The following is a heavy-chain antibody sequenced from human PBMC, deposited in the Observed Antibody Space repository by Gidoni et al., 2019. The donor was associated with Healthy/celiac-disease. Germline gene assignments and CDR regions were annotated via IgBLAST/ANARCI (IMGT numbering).Heavy chain of an antibody. D-gene: IGHD3-3*01. CDR1: GFTFSSYG. CDR2: ISYEGSNK. CDR3: AKGILEWLFPGDDWFDP. J-gene: IGHJ5*02. V-gene: IGHV3-30*18. Sequence: QVQLVESGGGVVQPGRSLRLSCAASGFTFSSYGMHWVRPAPGKGLEWVAVISYEGSNKYYADSVKGRFTISRDNSKNTMYLQMNSLRAEDTAVYYCAKGILEWLFPGDDWFDPWGQGTLVTVSS.